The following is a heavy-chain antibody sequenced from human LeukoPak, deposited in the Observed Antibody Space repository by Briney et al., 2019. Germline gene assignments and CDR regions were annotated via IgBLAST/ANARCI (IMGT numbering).Heavy chain of an antibody. CDR1: GFTFSSYW. J-gene: IGHJ4*02. CDR2: IKQDGSEK. D-gene: IGHD4/OR15-4a*01. CDR3: ARGGNGANVGYCDY. V-gene: IGHV3-7*04. Sequence: AGGSLRLSCAASGFTFSSYWMSWGRQTPGKGLEWVANIKQDGSEKHYVDSVKGRFTISRDNAKNSLYLQMDSLRAEDTAVYYCARGGNGANVGYCDYWGQGTLVTVSS.